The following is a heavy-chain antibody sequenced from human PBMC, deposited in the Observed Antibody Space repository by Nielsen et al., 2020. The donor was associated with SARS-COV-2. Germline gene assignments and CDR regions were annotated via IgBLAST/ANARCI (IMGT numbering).Heavy chain of an antibody. Sequence: GESLKISCAASGFTFTNYGMHWVRQVAGKGLEWVAIVSRDGSDTFYVDSVKGRFTIPRDNSKNTVYLQMNSLRAEDTAVYHCAKDVWSGAHQIGPDYWGQGTLVTVSS. CDR3: AKDVWSGAHQIGPDY. CDR1: GFTFTNYG. J-gene: IGHJ4*02. V-gene: IGHV3-30*18. D-gene: IGHD3-3*01. CDR2: VSRDGSDT.